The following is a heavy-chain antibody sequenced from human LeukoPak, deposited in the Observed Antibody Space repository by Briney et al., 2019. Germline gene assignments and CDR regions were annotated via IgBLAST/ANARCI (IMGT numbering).Heavy chain of an antibody. CDR1: GFTFSAYG. D-gene: IGHD6-19*01. Sequence: GGSLRLSCAASGFTFSAYGMHWVRQAPGKGLEWVAVISFEGSNTAYGDSAKGRFTISRDNSKNTLYLQMSSLRAEDTAVYYCAKPLSGWYSFDYWGQGTLVTVSS. CDR2: ISFEGSNT. V-gene: IGHV3-30*18. CDR3: AKPLSGWYSFDY. J-gene: IGHJ4*02.